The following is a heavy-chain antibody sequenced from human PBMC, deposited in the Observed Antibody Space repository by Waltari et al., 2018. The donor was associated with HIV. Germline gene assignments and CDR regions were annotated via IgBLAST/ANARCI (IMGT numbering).Heavy chain of an antibody. Sequence: QVQLVQSGVEVKKPGASVRVSCKASGYNFTTYDINWVRQAPGQGLEWMGRMNPNSGNTAYAQKFQGRVTMTKNTSTNTAYMEINSLRSDDTAVYYCTRGRGAVAGAVHWGQGTLVIVSS. CDR1: GYNFTTYD. D-gene: IGHD6-19*01. J-gene: IGHJ4*02. CDR2: MNPNSGNT. V-gene: IGHV1-8*01. CDR3: TRGRGAVAGAVH.